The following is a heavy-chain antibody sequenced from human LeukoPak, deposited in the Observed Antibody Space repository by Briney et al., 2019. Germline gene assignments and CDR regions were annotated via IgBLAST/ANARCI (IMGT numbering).Heavy chain of an antibody. CDR3: ARGLDSSGYLQFDY. D-gene: IGHD3-22*01. Sequence: SETLSLTCTVSGGSISSYYWSWIRQPPGKGLEWIGYIYYSESTNYNPSLKSRVTISVDTSKNQFSLKLSSVTAADTAVYYCARGLDSSGYLQFDYWGQGTLVTVSS. J-gene: IGHJ4*02. CDR1: GGSISSYY. V-gene: IGHV4-59*01. CDR2: IYYSEST.